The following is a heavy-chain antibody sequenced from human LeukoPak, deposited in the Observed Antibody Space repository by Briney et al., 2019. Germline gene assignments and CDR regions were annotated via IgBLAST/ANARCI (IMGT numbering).Heavy chain of an antibody. CDR2: IYYSGST. D-gene: IGHD2-2*01. CDR1: GDSISTYY. Sequence: SETLSLTCTVSGDSISTYYWSWIRQPSGKGLEWIGYIYYSGSTNYNPSLKSRVTISVDTSKNQFSLKLRSVTAADTAVYYCAREDAQEGTNAFDIWGQGTLVTVSS. V-gene: IGHV4-59*01. CDR3: AREDAQEGTNAFDI. J-gene: IGHJ3*02.